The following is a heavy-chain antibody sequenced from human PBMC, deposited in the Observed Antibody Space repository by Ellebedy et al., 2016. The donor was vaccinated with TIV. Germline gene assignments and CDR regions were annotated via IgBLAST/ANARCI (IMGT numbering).Heavy chain of an antibody. CDR1: GFTFSGYW. V-gene: IGHV3-74*01. J-gene: IGHJ4*02. CDR2: INSDGSST. CDR3: ALFYYDTSGYTDSFWY. D-gene: IGHD3-22*01. Sequence: PGGSLRLSCAASGFTFSGYWMHWVRQAPGKGLVWVSRINSDGSSTSFADSVKGRFTVSRDNAKNTLYLQMNSLRAEDTAVYYCALFYYDTSGYTDSFWYWGQGTLVTVSS.